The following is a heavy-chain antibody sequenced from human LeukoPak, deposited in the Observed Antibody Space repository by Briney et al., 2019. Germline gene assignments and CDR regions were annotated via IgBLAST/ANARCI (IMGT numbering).Heavy chain of an antibody. V-gene: IGHV1-3*01. CDR1: GYTFSSYA. J-gene: IGHJ4*02. CDR2: INAGNGNT. D-gene: IGHD2-15*01. Sequence: ASVKVSCKASGYTFSSYAMHWVRQAPGQRLEWMGWINAGNGNTKYSQKFQDRVTITRDTSASTAYMELSSLRSEGTAVYYCAIHCTGGSCSRSYYFDYWGQGTLVTASS. CDR3: AIHCTGGSCSRSYYFDY.